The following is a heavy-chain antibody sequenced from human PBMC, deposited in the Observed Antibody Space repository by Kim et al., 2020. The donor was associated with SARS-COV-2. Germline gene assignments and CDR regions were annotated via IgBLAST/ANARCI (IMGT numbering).Heavy chain of an antibody. CDR3: AKGGDWTFDY. Sequence: SEKYYVDSVKGGVTISRDNAKSSLSLQINSLRAEDTAVYYCAKGGDWTFDYWGQGTLVTVSS. J-gene: IGHJ4*02. CDR2: SEK. V-gene: IGHV3-7*03. D-gene: IGHD2-21*02.